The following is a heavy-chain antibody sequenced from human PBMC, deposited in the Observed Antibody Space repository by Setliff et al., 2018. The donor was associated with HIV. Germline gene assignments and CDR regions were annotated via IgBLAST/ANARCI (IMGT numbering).Heavy chain of an antibody. J-gene: IGHJ5*02. CDR1: GGSISSHY. CDR2: LYHSGSA. D-gene: IGHD3-22*01. CDR3: TRVRLLYSDSSPVWFDP. Sequence: SETLSLTCTVSGGSISSHYWSWIRQPPGKGLEWIGYLYHSGSANYNPSLKSRVTISGDTSKNQFSLKLSSVTAADTAIYYCTRVRLLYSDSSPVWFDPWGQGTLVTVPS. V-gene: IGHV4-59*11.